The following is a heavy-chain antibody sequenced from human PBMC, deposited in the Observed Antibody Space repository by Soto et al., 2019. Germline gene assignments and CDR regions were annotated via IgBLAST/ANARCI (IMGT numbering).Heavy chain of an antibody. CDR1: GGSISSRSYY. J-gene: IGHJ4*02. V-gene: IGHV4-39*01. D-gene: IGHD5-12*01. CDR3: ASADSGYDSFYY. Sequence: QLQLQESGPGLVTPSETLSLTCTVAGGSISSRSYYWGWIRQPPGKGLAWIGSIYYSGSTYYNPSLKSRVTIPADTSKNQFSLKLSSATAADTAVDYWASADSGYDSFYYWGQGTLVTVAS. CDR2: IYYSGST.